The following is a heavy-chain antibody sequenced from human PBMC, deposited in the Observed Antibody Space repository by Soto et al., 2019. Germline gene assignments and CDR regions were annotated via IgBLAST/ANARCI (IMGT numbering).Heavy chain of an antibody. CDR1: GYSFTSYW. CDR2: IYPGDSDT. CDR3: ARQVGYVFWSGPWAASYSTDV. D-gene: IGHD3-3*01. V-gene: IGHV5-51*01. J-gene: IGHJ6*03. Sequence: GESLKISCKGSGYSFTSYWIGWVRQMPGKGLEWMGIIYPGDSDTRYSPSFQGQVTISADKSISTAYLQWSSLKASDTAMYYCARQVGYVFWSGPWAASYSTDVSDKATTVTLSS.